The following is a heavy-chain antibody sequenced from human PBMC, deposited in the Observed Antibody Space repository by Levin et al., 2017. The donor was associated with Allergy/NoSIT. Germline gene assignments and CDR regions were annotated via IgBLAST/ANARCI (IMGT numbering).Heavy chain of an antibody. CDR1: GFTFSDYA. CDR3: ARDYWTYTCTRDGTDV. CDR2: ISYNGNIK. D-gene: IGHD1-1*01. Sequence: PGGSLRLSCVASGFTFSDYAMHWARQAPGRGLEWVAVISYNGNIKYNADSVQGRITISRSNSNNTLYLQMNSLRVEDTGVDYCARDYWTYTCTRDGTDVWGQGTTVTVSS. J-gene: IGHJ6*02. V-gene: IGHV3-30*04.